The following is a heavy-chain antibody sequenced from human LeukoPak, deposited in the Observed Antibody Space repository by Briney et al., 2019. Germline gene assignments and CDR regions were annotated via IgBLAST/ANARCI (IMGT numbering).Heavy chain of an antibody. J-gene: IGHJ4*02. Sequence: ASVKVSCKASGYTFTGYYMHWVRQAPGQGLEWMGWINPNSGGTNYAQRFQGTVTMTRDTSISTAYMELSRLRSDDTAVYYCARDFREWRGEYYFDYWGQGTLVTVSS. D-gene: IGHD3-3*01. CDR1: GYTFTGYY. CDR2: INPNSGGT. CDR3: ARDFREWRGEYYFDY. V-gene: IGHV1-2*02.